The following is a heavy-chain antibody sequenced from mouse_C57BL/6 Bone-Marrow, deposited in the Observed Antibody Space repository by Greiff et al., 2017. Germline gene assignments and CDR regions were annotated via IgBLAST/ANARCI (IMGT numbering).Heavy chain of an antibody. J-gene: IGHJ1*03. CDR3: ARAAGMGYWYFDG. V-gene: IGHV1-26*01. CDR2: INPNNGGT. D-gene: IGHD4-1*01. Sequence: EVQLQQSGPELVKPGASVKISCKASGYTFTDYYMNWVKQSHGKSLEWIGDINPNNGGTSYNQKFKGKATLTVDKSSSTAYMELRSLTSEDSAVYYCARAAGMGYWYFDGWGTGTTVTVSS. CDR1: GYTFTDYY.